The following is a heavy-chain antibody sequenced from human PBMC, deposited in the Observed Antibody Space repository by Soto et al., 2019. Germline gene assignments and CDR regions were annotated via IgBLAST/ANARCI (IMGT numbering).Heavy chain of an antibody. CDR1: GFTFSDYE. CDR3: ARGNSGYDPSCDY. J-gene: IGHJ4*01. Sequence: PGGSLRLSCPTSGFTFSDYEMNWVRQAPGKGLEWVSHISSSGSIIYYADSVKGRFTISRDNAKNSLSLQMTSLRLDDTGLYYCARGNSGYDPSCDYWGQGTMVTVSS. D-gene: IGHD5-12*01. V-gene: IGHV3-48*03. CDR2: ISSSGSII.